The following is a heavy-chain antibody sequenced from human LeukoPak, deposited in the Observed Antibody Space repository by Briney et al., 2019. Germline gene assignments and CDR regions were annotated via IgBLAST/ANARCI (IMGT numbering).Heavy chain of an antibody. CDR1: GVSISSGSNY. J-gene: IGHJ4*02. D-gene: IGHD4-23*01. Sequence: SETLSLTCRVSGVSISSGSNYWGWIRQPPGKTLEWIGSIYSSGSTYYNSSLKSRVTISEDTSKNQFSLKLSSVTAADTAVYYCASFTVVTQYWGQGTLVTVSS. V-gene: IGHV4-39*07. CDR3: ASFTVVTQY. CDR2: IYSSGST.